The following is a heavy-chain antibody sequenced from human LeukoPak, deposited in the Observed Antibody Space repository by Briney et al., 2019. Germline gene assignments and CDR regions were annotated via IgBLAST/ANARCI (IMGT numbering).Heavy chain of an antibody. CDR1: GFTFSNAW. Sequence: QAGGSLRLSCAASGFTFSNAWMSWVRQAPGKGLEWVSAISGSGGSTYYADSVKGRFTISRDNSKNTLYLQMNSLRAEDTAVYYCAKSGSYDYVWGSYRYTGLPIDYWGQGTLVTVSS. V-gene: IGHV3-23*01. CDR3: AKSGSYDYVWGSYRYTGLPIDY. J-gene: IGHJ4*02. D-gene: IGHD3-16*02. CDR2: ISGSGGST.